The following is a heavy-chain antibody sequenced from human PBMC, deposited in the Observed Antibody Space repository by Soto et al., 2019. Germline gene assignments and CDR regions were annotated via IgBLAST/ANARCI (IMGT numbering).Heavy chain of an antibody. D-gene: IGHD6-19*01. Sequence: GVSLRLSCAVSGFNFTIYGFNWVRQPTGKGLEWVSSVCKSAYTHYSDSGKGRFTISRDKAKNSVSLQMNNLRAEDTAVYYCTREDSIIIPAVADCWGQGTLVTVSS. CDR2: VCKSAYT. J-gene: IGHJ4*02. CDR1: GFNFTIYG. CDR3: TREDSIIIPAVADC. V-gene: IGHV3-21*01.